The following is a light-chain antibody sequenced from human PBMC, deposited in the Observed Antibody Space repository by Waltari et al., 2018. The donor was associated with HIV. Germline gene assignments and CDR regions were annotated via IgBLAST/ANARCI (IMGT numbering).Light chain of an antibody. CDR3: QQYGTTPWT. CDR1: QSVSSNY. J-gene: IGKJ1*01. V-gene: IGKV3-20*01. CDR2: GAS. Sequence: ENVLTQSPGSMSLSPGEGDTLCCRASQSVSSNYLAWYQQTPGQAPRLLIYGASNRATGIPERFSGSGSGTDFTLTISRLEPEDFAVYYCQQYGTTPWTFGQGTTVEV.